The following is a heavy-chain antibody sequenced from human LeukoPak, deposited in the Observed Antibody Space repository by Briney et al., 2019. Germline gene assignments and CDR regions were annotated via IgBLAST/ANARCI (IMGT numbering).Heavy chain of an antibody. V-gene: IGHV1-69*05. CDR2: IIPIFGTA. Sequence: GASVKVSCKASGGTFSSYAISWVRQAPGQGLEWMGGIIPIFGTANYAQKFQGRVTITTDESTSTAYMELSSLRSEDTAVYYCARDRLAARPRYFDYWGQGTLVTVSS. CDR3: ARDRLAARPRYFDY. J-gene: IGHJ4*02. CDR1: GGTFSSYA. D-gene: IGHD6-6*01.